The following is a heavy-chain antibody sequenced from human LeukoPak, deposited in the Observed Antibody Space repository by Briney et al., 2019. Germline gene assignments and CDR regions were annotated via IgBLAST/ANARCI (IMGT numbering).Heavy chain of an antibody. J-gene: IGHJ4*02. CDR1: GGSFSGYY. V-gene: IGHV4-34*01. D-gene: IGHD3-10*01. Sequence: PSETLSLTCAVYGGSFSGYYWSWIRQPPGKGLEWIGEINHSGSTNYNPSLKSRVTISVDTSKNQFSLKLSSVTAADTAVYYCAFGELWDLFDCWGQGTLVTVSS. CDR3: AFGELWDLFDC. CDR2: INHSGST.